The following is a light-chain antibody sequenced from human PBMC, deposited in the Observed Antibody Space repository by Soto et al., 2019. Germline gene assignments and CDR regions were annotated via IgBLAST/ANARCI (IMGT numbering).Light chain of an antibody. CDR2: RVS. Sequence: DVVLTQTPLSSAVALGQPASISCKSSQSLVYSDGNTYLSWLQQRPGQPPRLLIYRVSNRFSGVPDRFSGSGAGTDFTLKISSVEAEDVGIYYCVLVARFPRTFGQGTKVELK. J-gene: IGKJ1*01. V-gene: IGKV2-24*01. CDR1: QSLVYSDGNTY. CDR3: VLVARFPRT.